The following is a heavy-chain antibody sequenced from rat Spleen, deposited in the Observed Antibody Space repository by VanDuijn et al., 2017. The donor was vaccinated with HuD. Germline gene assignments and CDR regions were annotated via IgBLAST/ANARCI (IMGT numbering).Heavy chain of an antibody. CDR3: ARHGDYGYPWFAY. CDR2: ISYEGSTT. J-gene: IGHJ3*01. CDR1: GFTFSDYA. D-gene: IGHD1-7*01. Sequence: EVQLVESGGGLVQPGRSLKLSCAASGFTFSDYAMAWVRQAPKKGLEWVASISYEGSTTHYGDSVKGRFTISRDSAESTLYLQMNSLRSEDTATYYCARHGDYGYPWFAYWGQGTLVTVSS. V-gene: IGHV5-22*01.